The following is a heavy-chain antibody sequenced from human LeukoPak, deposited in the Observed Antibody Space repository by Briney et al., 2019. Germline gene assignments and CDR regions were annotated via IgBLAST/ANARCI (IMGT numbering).Heavy chain of an antibody. CDR1: GDSITSYY. Sequence: SETLSLTCTVSGDSITSYYWSWIRRPPGKGLEWFGYTHHSGRTNYSPSLNSRLTISLDTSKNQISLKLNSVTAADTAVYYCARLAALARAGVNDYHSMDVWGRGTTVTVSS. CDR2: THHSGRT. V-gene: IGHV4-59*13. D-gene: IGHD7-27*01. CDR3: ARLAALARAGVNDYHSMDV. J-gene: IGHJ6*02.